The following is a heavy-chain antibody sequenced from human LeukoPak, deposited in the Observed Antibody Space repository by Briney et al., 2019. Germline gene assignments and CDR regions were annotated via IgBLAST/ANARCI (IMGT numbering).Heavy chain of an antibody. J-gene: IGHJ4*02. Sequence: GGSLRLSCAASGFTVSSNYMSWVRQAPGKGLEWVSVIYSGGSKYYADSVKGRFTISRDNSKNTLYLQMNSLRAEDTAVYYCARLYYYDMSYFDYWGQGTLVTVSS. CDR2: IYSGGSK. D-gene: IGHD3-22*01. CDR3: ARLYYYDMSYFDY. V-gene: IGHV3-53*01. CDR1: GFTVSSNY.